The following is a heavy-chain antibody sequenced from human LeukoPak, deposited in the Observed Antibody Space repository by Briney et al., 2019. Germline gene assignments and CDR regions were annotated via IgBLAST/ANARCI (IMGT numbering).Heavy chain of an antibody. CDR2: ISGGGETT. D-gene: IGHD4-17*01. CDR1: GFTFNNYA. CDR3: ARDYADYVGYFFFDY. V-gene: IGHV3-23*01. J-gene: IGHJ4*02. Sequence: GGSLRLSCAASGFTFNNYAMNWVRQAPGKGLEWVSSISGGGETTYYADSAKGRFAISKDNSQNTLYLQMNSLRAEDTAVYCCARDYADYVGYFFFDYWGQGTLVTVSS.